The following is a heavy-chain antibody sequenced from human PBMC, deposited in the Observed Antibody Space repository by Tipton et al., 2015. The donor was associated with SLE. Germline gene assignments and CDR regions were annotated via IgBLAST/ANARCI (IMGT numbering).Heavy chain of an antibody. D-gene: IGHD1-26*01. V-gene: IGHV1-8*01. J-gene: IGHJ4*02. CDR1: GYTFTSFD. CDR3: ARGVRRVLGSYVFDY. CDR2: MNPNSGNT. Sequence: QVQLVQSGADVKKPGASVKVSCKASGYTFTSFDINWVRQASGQGLEWMGWMNPNSGNTGYAQKFQGRVTMTRNTSISTAYLDLSSLTSEDTAVYVCARGVRRVLGSYVFDYWGQGSPVTVSS.